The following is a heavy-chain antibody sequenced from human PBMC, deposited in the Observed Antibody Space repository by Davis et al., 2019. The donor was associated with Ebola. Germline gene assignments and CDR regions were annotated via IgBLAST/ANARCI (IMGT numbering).Heavy chain of an antibody. V-gene: IGHV1-18*04. CDR2: ISAYNGNT. J-gene: IGHJ6*02. Sequence: ASVKVSCKASGYTFTGYYMHWVRQAPGQGLEWMGWISAYNGNTNYAQKLQGRVTMTTDTSTSTAYMELRSLRSDDTAVYYCARGASGSATGYYYYYGMDVWGQGTTVTVSS. CDR3: ARGASGSATGYYYYYGMDV. D-gene: IGHD1-26*01. CDR1: GYTFTGYY.